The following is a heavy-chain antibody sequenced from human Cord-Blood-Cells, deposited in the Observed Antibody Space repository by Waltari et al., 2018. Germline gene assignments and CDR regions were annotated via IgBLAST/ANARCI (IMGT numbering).Heavy chain of an antibody. Sequence: QVQLQESGPGLVKPSETLSLTCTVSGGSISSYYWSWIRQPAGKGLEWIGRIYTSGSTNDHPSLKSRVTMSVDTSKNQFSLKLSSVTAADTAVYYCARDSEWSVYDFWSGYAFDIWGQGTMVTVSS. V-gene: IGHV4-4*07. CDR3: ARDSEWSVYDFWSGYAFDI. CDR1: GGSISSYY. CDR2: IYTSGST. D-gene: IGHD3-3*01. J-gene: IGHJ3*02.